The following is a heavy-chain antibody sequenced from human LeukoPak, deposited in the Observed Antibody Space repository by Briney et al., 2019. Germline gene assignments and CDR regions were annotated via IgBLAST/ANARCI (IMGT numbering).Heavy chain of an antibody. J-gene: IGHJ4*02. V-gene: IGHV1-69*05. CDR3: ASQSSWGTFFDY. Sequence: SVKVSCKASGGTFSSYAISWVRQAPGQGLEWMGGIIPIFGTANYAQKLQGRVTITTDESTSTAYMELSSLRSEDTAVYYCASQSSWGTFFDYWGQGTLVTVSS. CDR2: IIPIFGTA. D-gene: IGHD6-13*01. CDR1: GGTFSSYA.